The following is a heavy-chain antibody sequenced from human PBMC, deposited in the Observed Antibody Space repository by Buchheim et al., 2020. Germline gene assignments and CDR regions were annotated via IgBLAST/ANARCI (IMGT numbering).Heavy chain of an antibody. CDR2: IKQDGSEK. Sequence: EVQLVESGGGLVQPGGSLRLSCAASGFTFSSYWMSWVRQAPGKGLEWVANIKQDGSEKYYVDSVKGGFTISRDNAKNPLYLQMNSLRAEDTAVYYCARDSRAYSSFYYFDYWGQGTL. CDR1: GFTFSSYW. D-gene: IGHD6-6*01. CDR3: ARDSRAYSSFYYFDY. J-gene: IGHJ4*02. V-gene: IGHV3-7*03.